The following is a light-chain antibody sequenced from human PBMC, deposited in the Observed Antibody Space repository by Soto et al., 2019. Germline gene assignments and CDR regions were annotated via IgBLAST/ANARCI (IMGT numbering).Light chain of an antibody. CDR1: QSLVYSDGNTY. J-gene: IGKJ3*01. Sequence: DVVMTQSPLSLPVTLGQPASISCRSSQSLVYSDGNTYLSWFQQRPGQSPRRLIYKVSKRDSGVPDRFSGSGSGTDFTLKISRVEAEDVGVYYCMQDTHWPHTFGPGTKVDIK. CDR3: MQDTHWPHT. V-gene: IGKV2-30*01. CDR2: KVS.